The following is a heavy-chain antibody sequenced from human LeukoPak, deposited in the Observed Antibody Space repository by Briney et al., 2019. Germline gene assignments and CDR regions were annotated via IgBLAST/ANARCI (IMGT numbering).Heavy chain of an antibody. CDR3: ARREADAFDI. J-gene: IGHJ3*02. CDR1: GYTFAKYW. V-gene: IGHV5-51*01. CDR2: IYPGDSDT. Sequence: GESLKISCQASGYTFAKYWIGWVRQMPGKGLEWMGIIYPGDSDTRYGPSFQGQVTISADKSISTAYLQWSSLKASDTAMYYCARREADAFDIWGQGTMVTVSS.